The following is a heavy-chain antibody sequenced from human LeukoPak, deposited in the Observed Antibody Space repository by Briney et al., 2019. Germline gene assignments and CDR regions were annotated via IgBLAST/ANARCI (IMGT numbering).Heavy chain of an antibody. CDR2: IRASGGAT. V-gene: IGHV3-23*01. D-gene: IGHD4-17*01. CDR1: GFTFKKYD. Sequence: GGSLRLSCAASGFTFKKYDVTWVRQAPGKGLEWVSGIRASGGATYYADSVKGRFNISRDNSENTLYLLMNSLRAEDTALYYCARVGIYGDYNRYFDYWGQGTLVTVSS. CDR3: ARVGIYGDYNRYFDY. J-gene: IGHJ4*02.